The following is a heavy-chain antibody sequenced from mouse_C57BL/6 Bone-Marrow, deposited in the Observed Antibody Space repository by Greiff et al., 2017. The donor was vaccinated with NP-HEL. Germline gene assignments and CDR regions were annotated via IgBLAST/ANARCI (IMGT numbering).Heavy chain of an antibody. D-gene: IGHD4-1*01. J-gene: IGHJ3*01. V-gene: IGHV5-6*01. CDR2: ISSGGSYT. CDR1: GFTFSSYG. CDR3: ARHPNWDRFAY. Sequence: EVQVVESGGDLVKPGGSLKLSCAASGFTFSSYGMSWVRQTPDTRLEWVATISSGGSYTYYPDSVKGRFTISRDNAKNTLYLQMSSLKAEDTAMYYCARHPNWDRFAYWGQGTLVTVSA.